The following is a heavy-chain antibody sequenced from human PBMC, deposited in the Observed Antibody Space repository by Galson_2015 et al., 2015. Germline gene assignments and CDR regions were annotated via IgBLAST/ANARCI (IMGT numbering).Heavy chain of an antibody. CDR3: AREMHGYSYGLFDY. D-gene: IGHD5-18*01. V-gene: IGHV1-69*13. Sequence: SVKVSCKASGGTFSSYAISWVRQAPGQGLEWMGGIMPNFGTANYAQKFQGRVTITADESTSTAYMELSSLRSEDTAVYYCAREMHGYSYGLFDYWGQGTLVTVSS. CDR2: IMPNFGTA. CDR1: GGTFSSYA. J-gene: IGHJ4*02.